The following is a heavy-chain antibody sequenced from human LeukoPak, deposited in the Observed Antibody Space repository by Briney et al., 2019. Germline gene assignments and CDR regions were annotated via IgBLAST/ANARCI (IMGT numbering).Heavy chain of an antibody. D-gene: IGHD6-13*01. J-gene: IGHJ4*02. Sequence: SETLSLTCAVYGGSFSGYYWSWIRQPPGKGLEWIGEINHSGSTNYNPSLKSRVTISVDTSKNQFSLKLSSVTAADTAVYYCARVGGGSSWSPYYYFDYWGQGTLVTVSS. V-gene: IGHV4-34*01. CDR1: GGSFSGYY. CDR3: ARVGGGSSWSPYYYFDY. CDR2: INHSGST.